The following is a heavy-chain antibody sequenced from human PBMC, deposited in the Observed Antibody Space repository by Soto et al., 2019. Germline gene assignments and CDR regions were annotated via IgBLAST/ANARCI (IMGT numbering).Heavy chain of an antibody. CDR1: GYTFTSYD. CDR2: MNPNSGNT. CDR3: ARGLTIFGVDVSPY. Sequence: GPSVKVSCKASGYTFTSYDINWVRQATGQGLEWMGWMNPNSGNTGYAQKFQGRVTMTRNTSISTAYMELSSPRSEDTAVYYCARGLTIFGVDVSPYWGQGTLVTVSS. V-gene: IGHV1-8*01. D-gene: IGHD3-3*01. J-gene: IGHJ4*02.